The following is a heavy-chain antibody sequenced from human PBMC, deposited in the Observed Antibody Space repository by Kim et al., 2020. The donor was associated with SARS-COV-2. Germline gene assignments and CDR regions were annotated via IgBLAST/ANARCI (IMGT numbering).Heavy chain of an antibody. J-gene: IGHJ6*02. Sequence: YADPGQGRFTSSRDNAENTLYLQMNSLRAEDTSVYYCAKGSATYNYGMDVWGQGTTVTVSS. CDR3: AKGSATYNYGMDV. V-gene: IGHV3-23*01. D-gene: IGHD3-3*01.